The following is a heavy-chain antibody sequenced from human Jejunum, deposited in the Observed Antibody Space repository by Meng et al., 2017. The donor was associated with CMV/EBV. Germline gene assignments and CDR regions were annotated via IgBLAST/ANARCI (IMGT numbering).Heavy chain of an antibody. CDR3: ARGLPNYYYSGMDV. Sequence: VSNNTAAWNGIRQSPSRGREWLGRTFHRSKWYNDYAVSVKSRITISPDTSKNQFSLHLNSVTPEDTAVYYCARGLPNYYYSGMDVWGQGTTVTVSS. V-gene: IGHV6-1*01. D-gene: IGHD4-11*01. CDR1: VSNNTAA. J-gene: IGHJ6*02. CDR2: TFHRSKWYN.